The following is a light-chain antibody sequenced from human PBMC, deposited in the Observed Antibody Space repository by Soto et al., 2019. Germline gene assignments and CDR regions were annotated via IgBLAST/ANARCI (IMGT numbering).Light chain of an antibody. CDR2: DVS. CDR3: SSYTSSGTLVV. CDR1: SSDVAGYNY. J-gene: IGLJ2*01. Sequence: QSALTQPASVSGSPGQSITISCTGTSSDVAGYNYVSWYQQHPGKAPKLMIYDVSSRPSGVSNRFSGSKSGNTASLTISGLQAEDEADYYCSSYTSSGTLVVFGGGTKVTVL. V-gene: IGLV2-14*01.